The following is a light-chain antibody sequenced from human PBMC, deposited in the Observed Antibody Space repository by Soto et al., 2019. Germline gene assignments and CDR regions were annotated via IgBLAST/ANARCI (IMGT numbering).Light chain of an antibody. CDR1: QSVSSSY. CDR3: QQYGSSPRT. V-gene: IGKV3-20*01. Sequence: EIVLTQSPGTLSLSPGDRATLSCTASQSVSSSYLAWYQQQSGQGPRLLVYGVSNRATGIPDRFSGSGSGTDFGLTISRLEPEDFAVYYCQQYGSSPRTFGQGTKVEIK. J-gene: IGKJ1*01. CDR2: GVS.